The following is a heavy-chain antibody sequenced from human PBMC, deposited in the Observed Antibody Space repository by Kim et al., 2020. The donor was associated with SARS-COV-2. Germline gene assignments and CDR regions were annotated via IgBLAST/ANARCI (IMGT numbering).Heavy chain of an antibody. CDR2: ISGSGGST. D-gene: IGHD3-9*01. J-gene: IGHJ3*02. Sequence: GGSLRLSCAASGFTFSSYAMSWVRQAPGKGLEWVSAISGSGGSTYYADSVKGRFTISRDNSKNTLYLQMNSLRAEDTAVYYCAKDSTTYYDILTGLRGHLDAFDIWGQGTMVTVSS. CDR1: GFTFSSYA. V-gene: IGHV3-23*01. CDR3: AKDSTTYYDILTGLRGHLDAFDI.